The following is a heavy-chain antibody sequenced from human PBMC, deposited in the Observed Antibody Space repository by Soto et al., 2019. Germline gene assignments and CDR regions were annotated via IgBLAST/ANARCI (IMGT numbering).Heavy chain of an antibody. V-gene: IGHV3-11*01. J-gene: IGHJ6*02. Sequence: VRWIQKTPGKGLEWVSYISSSGSTIYYADSVKGRFTISRDNAKNSLYLQMNSLRAEDTAVYYCARGSGPPYYYCGMDVGGQGTTVTVSS. CDR2: ISSSGSTI. CDR3: ARGSGPPYYYCGMDV.